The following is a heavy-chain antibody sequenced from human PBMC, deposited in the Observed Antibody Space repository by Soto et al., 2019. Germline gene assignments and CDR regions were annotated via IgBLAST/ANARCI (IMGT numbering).Heavy chain of an antibody. CDR1: GDSVSSNSAA. D-gene: IGHD2-2*01. CDR2: TYYRSKWYN. Sequence: QTLSLTCAISGDSVSSNSAAWNWIRQSPSRGLEWLGRTYYRSKWYNDYAVPVKSRITINPDTSKNQFSLQLNSVTPEDTAVYYCARVTSSTSSSRGPFDYWGQGTLVTVSS. J-gene: IGHJ4*02. V-gene: IGHV6-1*01. CDR3: ARVTSSTSSSRGPFDY.